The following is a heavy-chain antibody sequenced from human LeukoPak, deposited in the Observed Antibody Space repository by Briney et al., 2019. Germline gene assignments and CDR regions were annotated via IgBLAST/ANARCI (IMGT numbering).Heavy chain of an antibody. Sequence: PGGSLRLSCAASGFTFSSYSMNWVRQAPGKGLEWVSSISSSSSCIYYADSVKGRFTISRDNAKNSLYLQMSSLRGEDAAVYYCVRESYYYDSGGYHFKWFDPWGQGTLVTVSS. CDR2: ISSSSSCI. J-gene: IGHJ5*02. CDR3: VRESYYYDSGGYHFKWFDP. V-gene: IGHV3-21*01. CDR1: GFTFSSYS. D-gene: IGHD3-22*01.